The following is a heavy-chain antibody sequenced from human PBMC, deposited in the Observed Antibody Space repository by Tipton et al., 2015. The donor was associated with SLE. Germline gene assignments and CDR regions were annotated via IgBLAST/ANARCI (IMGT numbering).Heavy chain of an antibody. J-gene: IGHJ6*03. CDR2: MYYTGVT. V-gene: IGHV4-39*07. D-gene: IGHD1-7*01. CDR3: TRASWTWNSGYMDV. CDR1: GGTFRDGSYY. Sequence: TLSLTCSVSGGTFRDGSYYWNWVRQPPGKGLEWIGDMYYTGVTRYNPSLASRLTMSIITSESQFSLRLTSVTAADAAVYYCTRASWTWNSGYMDVWGKGTTVSVS.